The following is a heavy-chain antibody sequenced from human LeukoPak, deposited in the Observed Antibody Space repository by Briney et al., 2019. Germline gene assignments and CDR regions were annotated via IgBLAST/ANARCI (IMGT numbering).Heavy chain of an antibody. Sequence: SETLSLTSAVYGGSFSGYYWSWIRRPPGKGLEWIGEINHSGSTNYNPSLKSRVTISVDTSKNQFSLKLSSVTAADTAVYYCARRPVLLWFGELNVYYYYYYMDVWGKGTTVTISS. CDR1: GGSFSGYY. CDR2: INHSGST. J-gene: IGHJ6*03. CDR3: ARRPVLLWFGELNVYYYYYYMDV. D-gene: IGHD3-10*01. V-gene: IGHV4-34*01.